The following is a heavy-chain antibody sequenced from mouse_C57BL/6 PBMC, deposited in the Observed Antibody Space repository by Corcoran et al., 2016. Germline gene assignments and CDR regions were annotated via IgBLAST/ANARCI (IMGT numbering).Heavy chain of an antibody. CDR1: GYTFTSYG. CDR3: ARADYEVYNDFYAMDY. V-gene: IGHV1-81*01. CDR2: IYPRSGNT. Sequence: QVQLQQSGAELARPGASVKLSCKASGYTFTSYGISWVKQRTGQGLEWIGEIYPRSGNTYYNEKFKGKATLPADKSSSTAYMELRSRTSEDSAVYFWARADYEVYNDFYAMDYWGQGTSVTVSS. D-gene: IGHD2-3*01. J-gene: IGHJ4*01.